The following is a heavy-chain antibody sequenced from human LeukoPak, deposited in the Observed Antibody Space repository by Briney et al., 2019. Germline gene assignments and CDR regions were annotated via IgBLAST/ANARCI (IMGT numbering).Heavy chain of an antibody. CDR1: GGSFSGYH. CDR2: INHSGST. J-gene: IGHJ4*02. Sequence: SETLSLTCAVSGGSFSGYHWSWIRQPPGKGLEWIGEINHSGSTNYNPSLKSRVTISVDTSKNQFSLKLSSVTAADTAVYYCARGPYCGGDCYSHLDYWGQGTLVTVSS. CDR3: ARGPYCGGDCYSHLDY. V-gene: IGHV4-34*01. D-gene: IGHD2-21*02.